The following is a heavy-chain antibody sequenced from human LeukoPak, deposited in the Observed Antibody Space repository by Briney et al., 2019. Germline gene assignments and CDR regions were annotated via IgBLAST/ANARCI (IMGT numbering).Heavy chain of an antibody. J-gene: IGHJ4*02. D-gene: IGHD3-10*01. CDR2: IYPGDSDT. V-gene: IGHV5-51*01. CDR3: AREYYGSGDF. Sequence: GESLKISCKGSGYSFTSYWIGWVRQMPGKGLEWMGIIYPGDSDTRYSPSFQGQVAISADRSINTAYLQWSSLRASDTAMYYCAREYYGSGDFWGQGTLVTVSS. CDR1: GYSFTSYW.